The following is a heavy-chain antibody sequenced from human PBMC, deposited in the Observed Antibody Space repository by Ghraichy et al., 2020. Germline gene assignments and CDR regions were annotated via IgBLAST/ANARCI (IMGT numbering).Heavy chain of an antibody. D-gene: IGHD3-10*01. CDR3: ATDIVLNYYGSGDFDY. Sequence: ASVKVSCKVSGYTLTELSMHWVRQAPGKGLEWMGGFDPEDGETIYAQKFQGRVTMTEDTSTDTAYMELSSLRSEDTAVYYCATDIVLNYYGSGDFDYWGQGTLVTVSS. CDR2: FDPEDGET. J-gene: IGHJ4*02. V-gene: IGHV1-24*01. CDR1: GYTLTELS.